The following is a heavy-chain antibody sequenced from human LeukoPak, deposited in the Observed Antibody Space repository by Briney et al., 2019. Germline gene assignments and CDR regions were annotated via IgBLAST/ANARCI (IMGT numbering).Heavy chain of an antibody. CDR3: AKVSDRDSSGYYWGFDY. J-gene: IGHJ4*02. CDR1: GGSISSSNYY. D-gene: IGHD3-22*01. CDR2: IYYSGST. Sequence: SETLSLTCTVSGGSISSSNYYWGWIRQPPGKGLEWIASIYYSGSTYYNPSLKSRVTISVDTSRNQFSLKLTSVTAADTAVYYCAKVSDRDSSGYYWGFDYWGQGTLVTVSS. V-gene: IGHV4-39*07.